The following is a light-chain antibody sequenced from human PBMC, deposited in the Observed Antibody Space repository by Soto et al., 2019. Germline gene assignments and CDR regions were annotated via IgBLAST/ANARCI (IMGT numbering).Light chain of an antibody. CDR3: SSYATGGTFVV. J-gene: IGLJ2*01. Sequence: QSALTQPASVSGSPGQSITISCTATSSDVGDYNYVSWYQQHPGKAPQLMIYDVSNRPSGVSHRFSGSKSGNTASLTTSGVQGEEEVDYYCSSYATGGTFVVFGGGTKLTVL. V-gene: IGLV2-14*03. CDR2: DVS. CDR1: SSDVGDYNY.